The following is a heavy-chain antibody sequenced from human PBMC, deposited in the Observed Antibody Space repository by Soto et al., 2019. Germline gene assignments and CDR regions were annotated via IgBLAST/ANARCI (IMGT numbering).Heavy chain of an antibody. D-gene: IGHD3-22*01. CDR1: GYTFTSYG. V-gene: IGHV1-18*01. J-gene: IGHJ6*02. CDR3: ARAPVITMIVVVSGMDV. Sequence: ASVKVSCKASGYTFTSYGISWVRQAPGQGLEWMGWISAYNGNTNYAQKLQGRVTMTTDTSTSTAYMELRSLRSDDTAVYYCARAPVITMIVVVSGMDVWGQGTTVTVSS. CDR2: ISAYNGNT.